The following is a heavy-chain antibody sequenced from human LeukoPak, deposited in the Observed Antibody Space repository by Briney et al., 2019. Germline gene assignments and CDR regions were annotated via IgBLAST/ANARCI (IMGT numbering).Heavy chain of an antibody. CDR2: IYTSGST. Sequence: SETLSLTCTVSGGSISSSSYYWGWIRQPPGKGLEWIGRIYTSGSTNYNPSLKSRVTMSVDTSKNQFSLKLSSVTAADTAVYYCARDRCSSTSCYRGYNWFDPWGQGTLVTVSS. CDR3: ARDRCSSTSCYRGYNWFDP. V-gene: IGHV4-39*07. CDR1: GGSISSSSYY. J-gene: IGHJ5*02. D-gene: IGHD2-2*01.